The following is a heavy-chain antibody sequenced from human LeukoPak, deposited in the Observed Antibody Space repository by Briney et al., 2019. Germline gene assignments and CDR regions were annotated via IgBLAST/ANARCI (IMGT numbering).Heavy chain of an antibody. D-gene: IGHD1-26*01. CDR2: IWYDGSNK. CDR3: ARGGSGSYRNARDYYYYMDV. Sequence: GRSLRLSCAASGFTFSSYGMHWVRQAPGKGLEGVAIIWYDGSNKYYADSVKGRFTISRDNSKNTLYLKMNSLRAEDTAVYYCARGGSGSYRNARDYYYYMDVWGKGTTVTVSS. V-gene: IGHV3-33*01. J-gene: IGHJ6*03. CDR1: GFTFSSYG.